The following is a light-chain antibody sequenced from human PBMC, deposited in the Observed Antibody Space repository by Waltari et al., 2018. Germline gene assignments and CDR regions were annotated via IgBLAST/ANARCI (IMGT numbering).Light chain of an antibody. Sequence: SYVLTQPPSVSVAPGKTARITCGGNNMGSKSVHWYQQKPCQAPVLVVYDDSDRPSGIPERCCGSNSGNTATLTISRVEAGDEADYSCQVWDSSSDHPVVFGGGTKLTVL. CDR3: QVWDSSSDHPVV. J-gene: IGLJ2*01. CDR2: DDS. V-gene: IGLV3-21*03. CDR1: NMGSKS.